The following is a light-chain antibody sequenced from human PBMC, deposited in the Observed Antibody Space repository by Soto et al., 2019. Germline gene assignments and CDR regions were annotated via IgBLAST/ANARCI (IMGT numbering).Light chain of an antibody. CDR2: WAS. V-gene: IGKV4-1*01. CDR3: QQYYSTPYT. J-gene: IGKJ2*01. CDR1: QSVLYSSNNKNH. Sequence: DIVMTQSPDSLAVSLGERATINCKSSQSVLYSSNNKNHLAWYQQKAGQPPKLLVYWASTRESGVPDRFSGSGSGTDFTLTISSLQAEDVAVYYCQQYYSTPYTFGQRTKLEIK.